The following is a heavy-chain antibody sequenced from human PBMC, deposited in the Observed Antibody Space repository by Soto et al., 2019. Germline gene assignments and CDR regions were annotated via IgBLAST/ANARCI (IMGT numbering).Heavy chain of an antibody. CDR2: INPYSGGA. CDR3: ARVIRGAYYNSPLDT. J-gene: IGHJ5*02. CDR1: GYTFTGYF. D-gene: IGHD3-10*01. Sequence: ASVKVSCKASGYTFTGYFMHWVRQAPGQGLEWMGWINPYSGGADYAQSFQGRVTMTRDTSISTVYMELSRLRFDDTAVYYCARVIRGAYYNSPLDTWGQGTVVTV. V-gene: IGHV1-2*02.